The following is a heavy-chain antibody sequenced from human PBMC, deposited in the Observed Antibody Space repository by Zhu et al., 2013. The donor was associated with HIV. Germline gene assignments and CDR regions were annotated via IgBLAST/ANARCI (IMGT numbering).Heavy chain of an antibody. CDR3: ARSESDCSGGSCYSEIYYYYYGMDV. Sequence: QVQLVQSGAEVKKPGSSVKVSCKASGGTFSSYAISWVRQAPGQGLEWMGGIIPIFGTANYAQKFQGRVTITADESTSTAYMELSSLRSEDTAVYYCARSESDCSGGSCYSEIYYYYYGMDVWGQGTTVTVSS. D-gene: IGHD2-15*01. CDR2: IIPIFGTA. V-gene: IGHV1-69*01. J-gene: IGHJ6*02. CDR1: GGTFSSYA.